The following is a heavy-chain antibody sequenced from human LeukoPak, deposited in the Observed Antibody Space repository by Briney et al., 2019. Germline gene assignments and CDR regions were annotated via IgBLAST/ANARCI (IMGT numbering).Heavy chain of an antibody. J-gene: IGHJ3*02. V-gene: IGHV3-9*01. Sequence: GGSLRLSCAASGFTFDDYAMHWVRQAPGKGLEWVSGISWNSGSIRYADSVKGRFTISRDNAKNSLYLQMNSLRAEDTALYYCAKGLGGTYKKDAFDIWGQGTMVTVSS. CDR3: AKGLGGTYKKDAFDI. CDR1: GFTFDDYA. D-gene: IGHD1-26*01. CDR2: ISWNSGSI.